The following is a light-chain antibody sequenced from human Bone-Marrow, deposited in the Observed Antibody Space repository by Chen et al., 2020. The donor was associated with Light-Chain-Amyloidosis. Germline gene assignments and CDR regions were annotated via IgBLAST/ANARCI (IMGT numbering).Light chain of an antibody. CDR3: QSADSSGTYEVI. CDR1: DLPTKY. V-gene: IGLV3-25*03. J-gene: IGLJ2*01. Sequence: SYELTQPPSVSVSPGQTARITCSGDDLPTKYAYWYQQKPGQAPVLVIHRYTERPSGSSERFAGSSSGTTATLTISVVQAEDEADYHCQSADSSGTYEVIFGGGTKLTVL. CDR2: RYT.